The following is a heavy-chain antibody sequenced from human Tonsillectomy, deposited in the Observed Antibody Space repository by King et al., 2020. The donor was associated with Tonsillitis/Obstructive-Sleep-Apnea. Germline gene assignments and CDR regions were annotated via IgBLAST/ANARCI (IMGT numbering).Heavy chain of an antibody. CDR2: IYYNGIT. D-gene: IGHD2-21*02. V-gene: IGHV4-39*01. CDR3: ARQSRDSYRGDYYYLMDV. J-gene: IGHJ6*03. Sequence: LQLQESGPGLVKPSETLSLTCTVSGGSVSSSSYYWGWIRQPSGKGLGWIGSIYYNGITYYNPSLKSRVAISVDTSRNQFSLKLSSVTAADTAVYYCARQSRDSYRGDYYYLMDVWGKGTTVTVSS. CDR1: GGSVSSSSYY.